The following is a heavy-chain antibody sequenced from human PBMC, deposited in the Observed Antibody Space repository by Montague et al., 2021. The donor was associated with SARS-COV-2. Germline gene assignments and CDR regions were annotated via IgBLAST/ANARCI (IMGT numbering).Heavy chain of an antibody. CDR3: ARHRNYGDHSLDNWFHP. D-gene: IGHD4-17*01. V-gene: IGHV4-39*01. CDR2: IYNSGTT. J-gene: IGHJ5*02. Sequence: ETLSLTCTVSGDSTSCPNCYWGWIRQAPGKGLDWIGTIYNSGTTYYNPSLKSRLTISIDTSKNQFSLKLTSVAAADTAVYYCARHRNYGDHSLDNWFHPWGQGTLVTVSS. CDR1: GDSTSCPNCY.